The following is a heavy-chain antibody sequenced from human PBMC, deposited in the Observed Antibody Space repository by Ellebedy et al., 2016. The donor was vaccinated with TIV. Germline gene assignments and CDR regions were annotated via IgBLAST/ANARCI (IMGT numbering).Heavy chain of an antibody. Sequence: GESLKISCAASGFTFSSYSMNWVRQAPGKGLEWVSSISSSSSYIYYADSVKGRFTISRDNAKNSLYLQMNSLRAEDTAVYYCARVMRELPGPTFDYWGQGTLVAVSS. CDR3: ARVMRELPGPTFDY. J-gene: IGHJ4*02. V-gene: IGHV3-21*01. D-gene: IGHD1-26*01. CDR1: GFTFSSYS. CDR2: ISSSSSYI.